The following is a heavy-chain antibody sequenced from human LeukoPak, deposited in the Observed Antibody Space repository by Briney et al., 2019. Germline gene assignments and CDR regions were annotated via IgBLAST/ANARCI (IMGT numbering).Heavy chain of an antibody. CDR2: INPNSGGT. J-gene: IGHJ4*02. Sequence: ASVKVSCKASGYTFTGYYMHWVRQAPGQGLEWMGRINPNSGGTNYAQKFQGRVTMTRDTSISTAYMELSRLRSEDTAVYYCARTYYYDSSGYYYWGQGTLVTVSS. D-gene: IGHD3-22*01. V-gene: IGHV1-2*06. CDR3: ARTYYYDSSGYYY. CDR1: GYTFTGYY.